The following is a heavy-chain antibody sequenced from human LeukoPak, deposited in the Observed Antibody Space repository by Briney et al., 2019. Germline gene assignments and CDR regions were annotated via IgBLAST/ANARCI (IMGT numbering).Heavy chain of an antibody. Sequence: SETLSVTCTVSGGSISRNYWSWIRQTPGKGLEWIGYIHSIGTTNYNPSLKSRLTISIDTSNNQFSLKLSSVTAADTAIYYCATSNYGSGTYYNWFDPWGQGTLVTVSS. J-gene: IGHJ5*02. V-gene: IGHV4-59*01. D-gene: IGHD3-10*01. CDR2: IHSIGTT. CDR1: GGSISRNY. CDR3: ATSNYGSGTYYNWFDP.